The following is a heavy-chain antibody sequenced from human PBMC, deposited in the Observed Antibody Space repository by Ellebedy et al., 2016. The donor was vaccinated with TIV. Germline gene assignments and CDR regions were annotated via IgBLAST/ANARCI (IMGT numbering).Heavy chain of an antibody. J-gene: IGHJ4*02. Sequence: ASVKVSXKASGYTFTDYYIHWVRQAPGQGLEWMGYIRPHSGDTTFAQKFQGTVAMTRDTSTSTVYMELSSLRSEDTAVYYCAREGRDGYNSEFDFWGQGTLVTVSS. CDR2: IRPHSGDT. CDR3: AREGRDGYNSEFDF. V-gene: IGHV1-2*02. CDR1: GYTFTDYY. D-gene: IGHD5-24*01.